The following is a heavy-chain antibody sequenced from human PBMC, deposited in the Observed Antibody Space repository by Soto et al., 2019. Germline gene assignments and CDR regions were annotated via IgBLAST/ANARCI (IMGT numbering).Heavy chain of an antibody. D-gene: IGHD2-15*01. J-gene: IGHJ1*01. CDR3: ATDHRGLLLQLEYFQH. CDR1: GYTLTELS. V-gene: IGHV1-24*01. CDR2: FDPEDGET. Sequence: ASVKVSCKVSGYTLTELSMHWVRQAPGKGLEWMGGFDPEDGETIYAQKFQGRVTMTEDTSTDTAYMELSSLRSEDTAVYYCATDHRGLLLQLEYFQHWGQGTLVTVSS.